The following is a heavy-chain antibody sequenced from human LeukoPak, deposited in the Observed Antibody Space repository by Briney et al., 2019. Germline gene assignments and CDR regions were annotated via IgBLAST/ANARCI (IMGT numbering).Heavy chain of an antibody. CDR3: ARVSLGYCSGGSCPTWFDP. CDR2: IYYSGST. CDR1: GGSISSSSYY. D-gene: IGHD2-15*01. J-gene: IGHJ5*02. V-gene: IGHV4-39*07. Sequence: PSQTLSLTCTLSGGSISSSSYYWGWIRQPPGKGLEWIGSIYYSGSTYYNPSLKSRVTMSVDTSKNQFSLKLSSVTAADTAVYYCARVSLGYCSGGSCPTWFDPWGQGTLVTVSS.